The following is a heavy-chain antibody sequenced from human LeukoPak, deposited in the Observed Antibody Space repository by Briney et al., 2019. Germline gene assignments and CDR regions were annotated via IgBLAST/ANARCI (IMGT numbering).Heavy chain of an antibody. CDR2: ISGAGGKV. CDR3: AIWMGNNADFTGPIDY. Sequence: GGSLRLSCAASGFTFRNYGLSWVRQAPGKGLEWVSYISGAGGKVNYADSVKGRFIISRDNGKNSLYLKMSSLRAEDTAVYYCAIWMGNNADFTGPIDYWGQGTLVTVSS. V-gene: IGHV3-48*01. J-gene: IGHJ4*02. D-gene: IGHD2-2*03. CDR1: GFTFRNYG.